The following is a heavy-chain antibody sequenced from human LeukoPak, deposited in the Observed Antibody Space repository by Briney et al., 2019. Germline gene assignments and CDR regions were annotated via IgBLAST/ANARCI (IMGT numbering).Heavy chain of an antibody. CDR3: AREGGPYRPLDY. CDR2: VNLRGST. J-gene: IGHJ4*02. CDR1: DGSITNTNY. V-gene: IGHV4-4*02. Sequence: SETLSLTCGVSDGSITNTNYWTWVRQPPGKGLEWIGEVNLRGSTNYNPSLMGRVAIAVDTSENHISLQLTSVTAADTAVYYCAREGGPYRPLDYSGQGTLVTVSS.